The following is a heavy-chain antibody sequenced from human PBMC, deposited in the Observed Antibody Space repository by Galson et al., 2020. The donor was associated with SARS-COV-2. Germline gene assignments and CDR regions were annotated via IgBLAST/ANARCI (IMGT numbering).Heavy chain of an antibody. CDR3: ARVGGYKYKASCDDAMDV. CDR2: IYYSGST. D-gene: IGHD5-18*01. V-gene: IGHV4-59*11. J-gene: IGHJ6*02. Sequence: SQTLSLTCTVSGGSINSHYWSWIRLPPGKGLEWIGYIYYSGSTNYNPSLKGRVTISTDTSKTHFSLKLSSVTAADTAIYYCARVGGYKYKASCDDAMDVWGRGTTVTVSS. CDR1: GGSINSHY.